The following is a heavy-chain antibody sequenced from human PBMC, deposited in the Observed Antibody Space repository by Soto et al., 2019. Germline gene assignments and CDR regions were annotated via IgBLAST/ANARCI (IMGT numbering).Heavy chain of an antibody. CDR2: ISGSGGST. D-gene: IGHD6-19*01. CDR3: AKDAHYSSGRGYFDP. CDR1: GFSFSDYT. V-gene: IGHV3-23*01. Sequence: EVQLLESGGGLVHPGGSLRLSCAASGFSFSDYTLSWVRQAPGKGLEWVSGISGSGGSTYYGDSVKGRFTISRDNSMRTLYLQMNSLRAEDTAVFYCAKDAHYSSGRGYFDPWGQGTLVTVSS. J-gene: IGHJ5*02.